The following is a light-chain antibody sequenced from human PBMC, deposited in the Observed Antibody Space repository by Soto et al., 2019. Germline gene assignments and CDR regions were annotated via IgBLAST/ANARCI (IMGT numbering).Light chain of an antibody. J-gene: IGKJ5*01. V-gene: IGKV3-20*01. CDR1: QSVRSSY. Sequence: IVLTQSPGTLSLSPGERATLSCRAGQSVRSSYLAWYQQKPGQAPRLLIYGASSRATGIPDRFSGSGSGTDFTLTISRLEPEDFAVYYCQQYGGSPITFGQGTRLEIK. CDR2: GAS. CDR3: QQYGGSPIT.